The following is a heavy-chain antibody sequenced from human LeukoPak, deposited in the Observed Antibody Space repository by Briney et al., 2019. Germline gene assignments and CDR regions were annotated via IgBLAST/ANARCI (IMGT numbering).Heavy chain of an antibody. CDR2: IYYSGST. CDR1: GGSISSYF. Sequence: SETLSLTCTVSGGSISSYFWTWIRQPPGKGLEWIGYIYYSGSTNYSPSLKSRVTISVDTSKNQFSLKLSSVTAADTAMYYCARRKVGARAFDIWGQGTMVTVSS. J-gene: IGHJ3*02. CDR3: ARRKVGARAFDI. D-gene: IGHD3-10*01. V-gene: IGHV4-59*01.